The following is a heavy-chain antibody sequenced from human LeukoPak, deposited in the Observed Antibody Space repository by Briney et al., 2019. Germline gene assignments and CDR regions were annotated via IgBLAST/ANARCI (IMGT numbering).Heavy chain of an antibody. D-gene: IGHD3-22*01. J-gene: IGHJ3*02. V-gene: IGHV1-18*01. CDR2: ISAYNGNT. CDR1: GYTFTSYG. CDR3: ARDRTPDYYDSSGYYYDGAFDI. Sequence: ASVKVPCKASGYTFTSYGISWVRQAPGQGLEWMGWISAYNGNTNYAQKLQGRVTMTTDTSTGTAYMELRSLRSDDTAVYYCARDRTPDYYDSSGYYYDGAFDIWGQGTMVTVSS.